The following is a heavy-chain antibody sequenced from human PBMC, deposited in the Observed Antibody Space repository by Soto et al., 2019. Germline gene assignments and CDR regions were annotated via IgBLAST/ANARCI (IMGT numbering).Heavy chain of an antibody. J-gene: IGHJ4*02. CDR2: ISGSGGST. CDR1: GFTFSSYA. V-gene: IGHV3-23*01. D-gene: IGHD1-1*01. CDR3: GKDPLDAPFDS. Sequence: PGGSLRLSCAASGFTFSSYAMSWVRQAPGKGLEWVSAISGSGGSTYYADSVKGRFTISRDNSKNTLYLQMNSLRAADTAVYYRGKDPLDAPFDSWGQRTLVTVSS.